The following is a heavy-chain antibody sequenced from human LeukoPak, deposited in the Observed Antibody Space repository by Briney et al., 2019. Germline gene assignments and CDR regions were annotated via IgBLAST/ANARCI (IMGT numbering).Heavy chain of an antibody. CDR3: ASLGIAVAGMGY. D-gene: IGHD6-19*01. V-gene: IGHV1-69*06. CDR2: SIPIFGTA. J-gene: IGHJ4*02. Sequence: ASVKVSCKASGGTFSSYAISWVRQAPGQGLEWMGGSIPIFGTANYAQKFQGRVTITADKSTSTAYMELSSLRSEDTAVYYCASLGIAVAGMGYWGQGTLVTVSS. CDR1: GGTFSSYA.